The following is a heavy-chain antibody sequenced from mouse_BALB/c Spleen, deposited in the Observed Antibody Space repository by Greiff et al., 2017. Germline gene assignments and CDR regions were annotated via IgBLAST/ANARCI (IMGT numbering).Heavy chain of an antibody. CDR1: GFSLTSYD. CDR2: IWTGGGT. D-gene: IGHD2-3*01. J-gene: IGHJ3*01. V-gene: IGHV2-9-2*01. CDR3: VRAPDGYYVAWFAY. Sequence: VMLVESGPGLVAPSQSLSITCTVSGFSLTSYDISWIRQPPGKGLEWLGVIWTGGGTNYNSAFMSRLSISKDNSKSQVFLKMNSLQTDDTAIYYCVRAPDGYYVAWFAYWGQGTLVTVSA.